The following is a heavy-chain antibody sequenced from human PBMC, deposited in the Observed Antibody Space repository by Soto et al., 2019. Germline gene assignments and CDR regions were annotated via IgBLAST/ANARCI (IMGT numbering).Heavy chain of an antibody. Sequence: GGSLRLSCAASGFTLSSYAMSWVRQAPGKGLEWVSAISGSGGSTYYADSVKGRFTISRDNSKNTLYLQMNSLRAEDTAVYYCAKGLYCSGGSCYGRSRYYFDYWGQGTLVTVSS. V-gene: IGHV3-23*01. CDR2: ISGSGGST. CDR1: GFTLSSYA. J-gene: IGHJ4*02. D-gene: IGHD2-15*01. CDR3: AKGLYCSGGSCYGRSRYYFDY.